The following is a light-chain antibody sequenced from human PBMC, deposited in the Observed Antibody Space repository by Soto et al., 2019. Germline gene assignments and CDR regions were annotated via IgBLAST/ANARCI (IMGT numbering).Light chain of an antibody. CDR3: ASYGGYYVV. CDR2: DVT. J-gene: IGLJ2*01. Sequence: QSALTQPPSASGSPGQPVAISCTGTSSDVGGYDYVSWFQQNPGKAPKLMIYDVTKRPSGVPDRFSGSKSGNTASLTVSGLQAEDEAYYYCASYGGYYVVFGGGTKLTVL. CDR1: SSDVGGYDY. V-gene: IGLV2-8*01.